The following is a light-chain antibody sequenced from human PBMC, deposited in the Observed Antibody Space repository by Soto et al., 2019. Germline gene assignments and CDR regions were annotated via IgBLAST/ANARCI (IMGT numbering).Light chain of an antibody. CDR3: ASYANSVTYV. Sequence: QSVLTQPASVSGSPGQSITISCTGTSSDVGGYNYVSWYQLHPGKAPKLMIHEVSERPSGVSNRFSGSKSGNTASLTISGLQAEDEADYYCASYANSVTYVFGSGTKGTVL. CDR1: SSDVGGYNY. V-gene: IGLV2-14*01. J-gene: IGLJ1*01. CDR2: EVS.